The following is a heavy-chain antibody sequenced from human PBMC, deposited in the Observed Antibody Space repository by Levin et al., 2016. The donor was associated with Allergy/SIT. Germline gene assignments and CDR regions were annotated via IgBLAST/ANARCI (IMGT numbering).Heavy chain of an antibody. Sequence: SETLSLTCIVSGGSISSGGYYWSWIRQHPGKGLEWIGYIYYSGSTYYNPSLKSRVTISVDTSKNQFSLKLSSVTAADTAVYYCAGTAMVLRHEKYGMDVWGQGTTVTVSS. D-gene: IGHD5-18*01. CDR3: AGTAMVLRHEKYGMDV. CDR2: IYYSGST. CDR1: GGSISSGGYY. V-gene: IGHV4-31*03. J-gene: IGHJ6*02.